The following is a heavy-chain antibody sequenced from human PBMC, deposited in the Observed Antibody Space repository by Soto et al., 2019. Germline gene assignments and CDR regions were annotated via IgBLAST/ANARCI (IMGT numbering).Heavy chain of an antibody. CDR3: ATAPRIERWLRGYYYYGMDV. Sequence: ASVKVSCKVSGYTLTELSMHWVRQAPGKGLEWMGGFDPEDGETIYAQKFQGRVTMTEDTSPDTAYMELSSLRSEDTAVYYCATAPRIERWLRGYYYYGMDVWGQGTTVTVSS. D-gene: IGHD5-18*01. J-gene: IGHJ6*02. CDR2: FDPEDGET. V-gene: IGHV1-24*01. CDR1: GYTLTELS.